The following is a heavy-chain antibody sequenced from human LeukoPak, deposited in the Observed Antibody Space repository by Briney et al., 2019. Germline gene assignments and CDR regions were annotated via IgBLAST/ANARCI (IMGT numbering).Heavy chain of an antibody. D-gene: IGHD3-10*01. CDR2: INAGNGNT. V-gene: IGHV1-3*01. J-gene: IGHJ4*02. CDR3: ARSPGRVRGVGYFDY. Sequence: ASVKVSCKASGYTFTSYAMHWVRQAPGQRLEWMGWINAGNGNTKYSQKLQGRVTMTTDTSTSTAYMELRSLRSDDTAVYYCARSPGRVRGVGYFDYWGQGTLVTVSS. CDR1: GYTFTSYA.